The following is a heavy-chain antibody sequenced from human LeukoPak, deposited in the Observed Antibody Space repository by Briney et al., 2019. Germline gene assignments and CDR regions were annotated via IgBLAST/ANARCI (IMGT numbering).Heavy chain of an antibody. CDR1: GGSFSGYY. V-gene: IGHV4-34*01. D-gene: IGHD4-23*01. Sequence: SETLSLTCAVYGGSFSGYYWSWIRQPPGKGLEWIGEINHSGSTNYNPSLKSRVAISVDTSKNQFSLKLSSVTAADTAVYYCARGLRGNHYFDYWGQGTLVPVSS. CDR3: ARGLRGNHYFDY. J-gene: IGHJ4*02. CDR2: INHSGST.